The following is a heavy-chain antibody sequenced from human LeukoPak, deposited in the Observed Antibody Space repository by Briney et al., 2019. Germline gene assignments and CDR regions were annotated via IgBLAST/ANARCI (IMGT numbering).Heavy chain of an antibody. V-gene: IGHV4-59*12. D-gene: IGHD2-2*02. CDR3: ARRYCSSTSCYSRTDYFDY. CDR1: GGSISSYY. J-gene: IGHJ4*02. CDR2: IYYSGST. Sequence: SETLSLTCTVSGGSISSYYWSWIRQPPGKGLEWIGYIYYSGSTNYNPSLKSRVTISVDTSKNQFSLKLSSVTAADTAVYYCARRYCSSTSCYSRTDYFDYWGQGTLVTVSS.